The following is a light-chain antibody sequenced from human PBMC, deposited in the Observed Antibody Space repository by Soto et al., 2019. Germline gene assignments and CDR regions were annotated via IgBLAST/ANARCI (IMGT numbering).Light chain of an antibody. J-gene: IGKJ5*01. V-gene: IGKV1-5*03. CDR2: KAS. CDR3: QQHNSCLIT. Sequence: QMPQSPSPLSGSLGDRVTITCRASQTISSWLAWYQQKPGKAPKLLIYKASTLKSGVPSRFSGSGSGTEFTLTINSLQADDFATYYCQQHNSCLITFGQGTRLEI. CDR1: QTISSW.